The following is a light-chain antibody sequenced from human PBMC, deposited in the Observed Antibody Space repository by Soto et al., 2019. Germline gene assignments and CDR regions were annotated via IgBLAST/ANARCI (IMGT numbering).Light chain of an antibody. CDR2: EAN. CDR1: SSDVGSFNL. CDR3: CSYAGGSTYV. Sequence: QSVLTQPASVSGSPGQSITISCTGTSSDVGSFNLVSWYQQHPGKAPKLMIYEANKRPSGVSTRFSGSKSGNTASLTISGLRSEDEADYHCCSYAGGSTYVFGTGTKVTVL. V-gene: IGLV2-23*01. J-gene: IGLJ1*01.